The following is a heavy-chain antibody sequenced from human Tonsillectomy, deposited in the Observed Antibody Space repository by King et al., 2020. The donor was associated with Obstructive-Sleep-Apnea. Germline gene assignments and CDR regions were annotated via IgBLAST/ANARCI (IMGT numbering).Heavy chain of an antibody. J-gene: IGHJ4*02. Sequence: VQLVESGGGLVQPGGSLRLSCAASGFTFSSYSMNWVRQAPGKGLEWVSYISSSSSTIYYADSVKGRFTISRDNAKNSLYLQMNSLRAEDTAVYYCARGDGYNFFDYWGQGTLVTVSS. CDR3: ARGDGYNFFDY. V-gene: IGHV3-48*04. D-gene: IGHD5-24*01. CDR1: GFTFSSYS. CDR2: ISSSSSTI.